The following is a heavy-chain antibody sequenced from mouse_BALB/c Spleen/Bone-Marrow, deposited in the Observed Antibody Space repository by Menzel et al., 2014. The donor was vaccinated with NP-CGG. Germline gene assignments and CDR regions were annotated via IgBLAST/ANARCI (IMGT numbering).Heavy chain of an antibody. D-gene: IGHD1-1*01. Sequence: DVQRVESGGGLVQPGGSLKLSCAASGFDFSRYWMSWVRQAPGKGLEWIGEINPDSSTINYTPSLKDKFIISRDNAKNTLYLQMSKVRSEDTALYCCARLSYYGNLFVWGAGTTVTVSS. CDR1: GFDFSRYW. J-gene: IGHJ1*01. V-gene: IGHV4-1*02. CDR3: ARLSYYGNLFV. CDR2: INPDSSTI.